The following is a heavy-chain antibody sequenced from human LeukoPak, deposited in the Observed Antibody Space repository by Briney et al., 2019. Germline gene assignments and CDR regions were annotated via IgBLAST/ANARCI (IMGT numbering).Heavy chain of an antibody. D-gene: IGHD1-26*01. Sequence: SETLSLTCTVSGGSISSSSYYWGWIRQPPGKGLEWIGSIYYSGSTYYNPSLKSRVTISVDTSKNQFSLKLSSVTAADTAVYYCARIEYSGPLDYWGQGTPVTVSS. CDR3: ARIEYSGPLDY. CDR2: IYYSGST. J-gene: IGHJ4*02. V-gene: IGHV4-39*07. CDR1: GGSISSSSYY.